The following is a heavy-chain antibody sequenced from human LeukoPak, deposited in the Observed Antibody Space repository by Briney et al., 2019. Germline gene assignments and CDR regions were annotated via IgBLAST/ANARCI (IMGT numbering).Heavy chain of an antibody. CDR2: IKQDGSEK. J-gene: IGHJ4*02. Sequence: GALLLSCAASGFTFSSYWMSWVRQAPGKGLEWVANIKQDGSEKYYVDSVKGRFTISRDNAKNSLYLQMNSLRAEDTAVYYCARDAYDILTGYYLYYFDYWGQGTLVTVSS. V-gene: IGHV3-7*03. CDR3: ARDAYDILTGYYLYYFDY. CDR1: GFTFSSYW. D-gene: IGHD3-9*01.